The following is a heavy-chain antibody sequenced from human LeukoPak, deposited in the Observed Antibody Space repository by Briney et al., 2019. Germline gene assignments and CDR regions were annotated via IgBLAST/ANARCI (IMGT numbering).Heavy chain of an antibody. CDR3: ASDPARDYYDTSGYFRWVDY. V-gene: IGHV3-21*04. D-gene: IGHD3-22*01. Sequence: GGSLRLSCAASGFTFSSYSMNWVRQAPGKGLEWVSFISSSSSYIYYADSVKGRFTISRDNAKNSLYLQMNSLRAEDTAVYYCASDPARDYYDTSGYFRWVDYWGQGTLVTVSS. J-gene: IGHJ4*02. CDR2: ISSSSSYI. CDR1: GFTFSSYS.